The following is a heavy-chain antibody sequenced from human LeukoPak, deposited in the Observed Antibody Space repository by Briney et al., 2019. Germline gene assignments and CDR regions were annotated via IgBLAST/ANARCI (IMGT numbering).Heavy chain of an antibody. J-gene: IGHJ5*02. CDR2: IYYSGRT. D-gene: IGHD3-10*01. CDR3: ARERYFGSGSSPSGNWFDP. V-gene: IGHV4-31*03. CDR1: VGSLSRGGYY. Sequence: SQTLSLTCTVSVGSLSRGGYYWSWIRQHPGKGLEWIGYIYYSGRTYYNPSLKSGVTISLDTSKNQFSLKLSSVTAADTAVYYCARERYFGSGSSPSGNWFDPWGQGTLVSVSS.